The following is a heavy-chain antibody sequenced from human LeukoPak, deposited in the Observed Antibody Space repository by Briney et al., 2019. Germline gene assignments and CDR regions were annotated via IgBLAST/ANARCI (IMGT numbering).Heavy chain of an antibody. CDR2: IRYDGSNK. CDR1: GFTFSSYG. CDR3: AKDGVSVVYDSSGYYLDY. D-gene: IGHD3-22*01. V-gene: IGHV3-30*02. Sequence: GGSLRLSCAASGFTFSSYGMHWVRQAPGKGLEWVAFIRYDGSNKYYADSVKGRFTISRDNSKNTLYLQMNSLRAEDTAVYYCAKDGVSVVYDSSGYYLDYWGQGTLVTVSS. J-gene: IGHJ4*02.